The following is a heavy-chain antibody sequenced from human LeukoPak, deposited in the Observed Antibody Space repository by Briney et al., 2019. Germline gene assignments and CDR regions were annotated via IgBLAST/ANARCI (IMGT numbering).Heavy chain of an antibody. CDR1: GVSMKNIIW. CDR2: INHSGST. J-gene: IGHJ5*02. Sequence: PSGTLSLTCTVSGVSMKNIIWWTWVRQSPGKGLEWIGEINHSGSTDYNPSLKSRVTISVDTSKNQFSLKLSSVTAADTAVYYCARGPGITGTSSRWFDPWGQGTLVTVSS. V-gene: IGHV4-4*02. CDR3: ARGPGITGTSSRWFDP. D-gene: IGHD1-20*01.